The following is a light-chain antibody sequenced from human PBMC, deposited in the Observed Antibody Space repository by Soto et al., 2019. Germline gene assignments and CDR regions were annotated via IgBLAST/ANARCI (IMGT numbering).Light chain of an antibody. CDR3: KQYNSSSRT. CDR1: QSIRSW. CDR2: DAS. J-gene: IGKJ1*01. V-gene: IGKV1-5*01. Sequence: FQMTQSPSTLSASVGDRVTITCRASQSIRSWLAWYQQKPGKAPQLLIYDASSLESGVPSRFSGSGSGTEFNLTISSLHPDDFATYYCKQYNSSSRTCGQGTKEDI.